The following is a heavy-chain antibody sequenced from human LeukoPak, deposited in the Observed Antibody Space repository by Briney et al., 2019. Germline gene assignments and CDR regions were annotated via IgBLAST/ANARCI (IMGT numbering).Heavy chain of an antibody. CDR2: ISNSGSTI. J-gene: IGHJ4*02. CDR3: ASGAQSDY. V-gene: IGHV3-48*03. D-gene: IGHD1-26*01. Sequence: PGESLRLSCAASGFTFSSYEMNWVRQAPGKGLEWVSYISNSGSTIFYADSVKGRFTISRDNAKNSLYLQMNSLRAEDTAVYYCASGAQSDYWGQGTLVTVSS. CDR1: GFTFSSYE.